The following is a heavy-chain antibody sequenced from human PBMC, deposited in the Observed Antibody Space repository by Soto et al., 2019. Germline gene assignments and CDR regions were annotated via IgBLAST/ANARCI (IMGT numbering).Heavy chain of an antibody. CDR2: IIPIFGTA. D-gene: IGHD2-8*01. Sequence: SVKVSCKASGGTFSSYAISWVRQAPGQGLEWMGGIIPIFGTANYAQKFQGRVTITADESTSTAYMELSSLRSEDTAVYYCAREYCTNGVCYGGAFYYGMDVWGQGTTVTVSS. CDR1: GGTFSSYA. J-gene: IGHJ6*02. V-gene: IGHV1-69*13. CDR3: AREYCTNGVCYGGAFYYGMDV.